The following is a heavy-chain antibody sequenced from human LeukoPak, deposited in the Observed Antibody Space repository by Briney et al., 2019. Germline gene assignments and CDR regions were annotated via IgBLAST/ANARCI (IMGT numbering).Heavy chain of an antibody. J-gene: IGHJ4*02. CDR1: GFTFSSYS. CDR3: AKDRTWEPAPSHFNY. Sequence: GGSLRVSCAASGFTFSSYSMNWVRQALGKGLEWVSSISSSSSYIYYADSVKGRFTISRDNSRTMVYLQMDRLRAEDTGIYYCAKDRTWEPAPSHFNYWAQGTLVTVSA. V-gene: IGHV3-21*04. CDR2: ISSSSSYI. D-gene: IGHD1-14*01.